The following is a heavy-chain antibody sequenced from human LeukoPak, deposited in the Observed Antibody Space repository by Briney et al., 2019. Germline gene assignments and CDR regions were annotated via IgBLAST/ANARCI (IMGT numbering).Heavy chain of an antibody. CDR3: AKDAVEYYYDSSGYSFDY. V-gene: IGHV3-9*01. CDR2: ISWNSGSI. J-gene: IGHJ4*02. CDR1: GFTFDDYA. Sequence: GRSLRLSCAASGFTFDDYAMHWVRQAPGKGLEWVSVISWNSGSIGYADSVRGRFTISRDNAKNSLYLQMDSLRAEDTALYYCAKDAVEYYYDSSGYSFDYWGQGTLVTVSS. D-gene: IGHD3-22*01.